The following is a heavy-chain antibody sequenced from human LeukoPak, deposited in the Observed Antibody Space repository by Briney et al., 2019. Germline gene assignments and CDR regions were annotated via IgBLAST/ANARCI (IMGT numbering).Heavy chain of an antibody. J-gene: IGHJ4*02. V-gene: IGHV3-11*04. CDR2: ISSSGSTI. CDR3: ARYSSSWYSHFDY. D-gene: IGHD6-13*01. Sequence: GGALRHSCAASGFTFSDYYMSWIRQAPGRGVEWVSYISSSGSTIYNADAVKGRFTISRDSAKNSLYLQMNSLRAEDTDVYYCARYSSSWYSHFDYWGQGTLVSVSS. CDR1: GFTFSDYY.